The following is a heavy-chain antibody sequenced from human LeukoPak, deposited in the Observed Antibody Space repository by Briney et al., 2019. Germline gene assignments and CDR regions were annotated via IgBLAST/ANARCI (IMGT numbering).Heavy chain of an antibody. V-gene: IGHV1-8*01. CDR1: GYTFTSYD. J-gene: IGHJ4*02. D-gene: IGHD3-3*01. CDR3: ARGYYRWYLEWVPDLDY. CDR2: MNPNSGTT. Sequence: ASVKVSCKASGYTFTSYDINWVRQATGQGLEWMGWMNPNSGTTVYAQKFQGRVTMTRNTSISTAYMELSSLRSEDTAVYYCARGYYRWYLEWVPDLDYWGQGTLVTVSS.